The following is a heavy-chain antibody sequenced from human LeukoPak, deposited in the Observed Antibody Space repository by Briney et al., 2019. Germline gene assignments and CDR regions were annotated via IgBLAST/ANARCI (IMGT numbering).Heavy chain of an antibody. J-gene: IGHJ4*02. Sequence: GASVKVSCKASGYTFTIYSISWVRQAPGQGLEWMGWISAYNGKTNYTQKVKGRVTMTTDTSTSTAYMELRSLKSDDTAVYYCARASYCSDGSCYSDYWGQGTLVTVSS. CDR3: ARASYCSDGSCYSDY. V-gene: IGHV1-18*01. CDR1: GYTFTIYS. CDR2: ISAYNGKT. D-gene: IGHD2-15*01.